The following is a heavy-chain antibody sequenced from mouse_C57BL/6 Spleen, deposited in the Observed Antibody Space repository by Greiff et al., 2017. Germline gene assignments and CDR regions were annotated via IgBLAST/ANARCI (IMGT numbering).Heavy chain of an antibody. Sequence: VQLQQSGAELVRPGASVKLSCTASGFNIKDYYMHWVKQRPEQGLEWIGRIDPEDGDTEYAPKFQGKATMTADTSSNTAYLQLSSLTSEDAAVYYCTTTDGYYLFADWGQGTLVTVSA. J-gene: IGHJ3*01. CDR1: GFNIKDYY. D-gene: IGHD2-3*01. CDR3: TTTDGYYLFAD. CDR2: IDPEDGDT. V-gene: IGHV14-1*01.